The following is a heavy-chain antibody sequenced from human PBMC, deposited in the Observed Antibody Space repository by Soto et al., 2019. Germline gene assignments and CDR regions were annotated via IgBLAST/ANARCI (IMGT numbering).Heavy chain of an antibody. Sequence: XAVKVSCKASGYPFTSYDINWVRQATGQGLEWMGWMNPNSGNTGYAQKFQGRVTMTRNTSISTAYMELSSLRSEDTAVYYCARGNVLHYGMDVWGQGTTVTVSS. CDR1: GYPFTSYD. V-gene: IGHV1-8*01. D-gene: IGHD3-10*01. J-gene: IGHJ6*02. CDR2: MNPNSGNT. CDR3: ARGNVLHYGMDV.